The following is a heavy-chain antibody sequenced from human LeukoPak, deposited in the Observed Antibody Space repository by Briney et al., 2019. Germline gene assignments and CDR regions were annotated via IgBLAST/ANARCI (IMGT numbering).Heavy chain of an antibody. CDR1: GGSISDNY. V-gene: IGHV4-59*12. D-gene: IGHD6-19*01. J-gene: IGHJ4*02. Sequence: SETLSLTCTVSGGSISDNYWSWIRQPPGKGLEWIGYIYYSGSTNYNPSLKSRVTISVDTSKNQFSLKLSSLTAADTAVYYCARDIYSSGSPHGFDYWGQGTLVTVSS. CDR3: ARDIYSSGSPHGFDY. CDR2: IYYSGST.